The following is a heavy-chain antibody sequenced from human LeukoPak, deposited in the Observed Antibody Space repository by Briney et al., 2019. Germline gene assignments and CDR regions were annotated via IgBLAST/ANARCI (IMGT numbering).Heavy chain of an antibody. Sequence: SETLSLTCTVSGGSISRFYWSWIRQPPGKGLEWIGYIYYTGSTNYNPSLKSRVTISVDTSKNHFSLKLSSVTAADTAVYYCAGEAVTSMAVGFDVWGQGTMVTVSS. D-gene: IGHD4-17*01. CDR3: AGEAVTSMAVGFDV. CDR2: IYYTGST. J-gene: IGHJ3*01. CDR1: GGSISRFY. V-gene: IGHV4-59*01.